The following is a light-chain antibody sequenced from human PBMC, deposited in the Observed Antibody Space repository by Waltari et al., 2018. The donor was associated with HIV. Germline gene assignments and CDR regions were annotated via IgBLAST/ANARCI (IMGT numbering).Light chain of an antibody. V-gene: IGLV3-25*03. CDR3: QSADSSGTPWV. Sequence: SYELPQPPSVSVSPGQPARITCSGDALPKQYAYWYQQKPGQAPVLVIYKDSERPSGIPERFFGSSSGTTVTLTISGVQAEDEADYYCQSADSSGTPWVFGGGTKLTVL. J-gene: IGLJ3*02. CDR1: ALPKQY. CDR2: KDS.